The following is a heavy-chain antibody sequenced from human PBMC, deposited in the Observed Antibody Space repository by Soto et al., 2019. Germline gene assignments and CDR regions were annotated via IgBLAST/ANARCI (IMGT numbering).Heavy chain of an antibody. Sequence: QVQLVQSGAEVKRPGSSVKVSCKASGDTFAFYSINWVRQAPGLGLEWMGRINPILSMSNYAQRFQGRVTMTADKSTSTAYMVLNSLRSEDTAMYYSATSYGSGYRAFDHWGQGALVTVSS. V-gene: IGHV1-69*02. CDR1: GDTFAFYS. CDR2: INPILSMS. D-gene: IGHD3-10*01. CDR3: ATSYGSGYRAFDH. J-gene: IGHJ4*02.